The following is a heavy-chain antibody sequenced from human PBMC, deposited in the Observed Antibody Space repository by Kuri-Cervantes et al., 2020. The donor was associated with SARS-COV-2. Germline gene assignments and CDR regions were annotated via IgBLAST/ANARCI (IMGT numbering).Heavy chain of an antibody. J-gene: IGHJ6*03. Sequence: ASVKVSCKASGYTFTNYYMHWVRQAPGQGLEWMGWINPNSGGTNYAQKFQGRVTMTRDTSISTAYMELSRLRSDDTAVYYCARRIAVAGTYYYYYMDVWGKGTTVTVSS. CDR2: INPNSGGT. D-gene: IGHD6-19*01. CDR3: ARRIAVAGTYYYYYMDV. CDR1: GYTFTNYY. V-gene: IGHV1-2*02.